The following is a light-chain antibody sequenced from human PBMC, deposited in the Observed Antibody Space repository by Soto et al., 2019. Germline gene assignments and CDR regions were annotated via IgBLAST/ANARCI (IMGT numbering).Light chain of an antibody. V-gene: IGKV1-5*01. CDR1: QSISSW. CDR2: DAS. J-gene: IGKJ1*01. CDR3: QQYNSYWT. Sequence: DIQMTQSPSTLSASVGDRVTITCRASQSISSWLAWYQQKPGKAPKLLIYDASSLESGVPSRFSGSRSGTEFTLTINSLQPDDFATYYCQQYNSYWTFGQGTKVDIK.